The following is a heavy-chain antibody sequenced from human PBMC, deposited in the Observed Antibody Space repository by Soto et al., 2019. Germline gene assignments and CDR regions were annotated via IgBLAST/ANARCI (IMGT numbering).Heavy chain of an antibody. Sequence: QVQLVQSGAEVKKPGSSVKVSCKASGGTFSSYAISWVRQAPGQGLEWMGGIIPIFGTANYAQKFQGRVTITADESTSTAYMELRSLRSEDTAVYYCARSGSYVWGSYRSPLDYWGQGTLVTVSS. V-gene: IGHV1-69*01. J-gene: IGHJ4*02. CDR1: GGTFSSYA. CDR2: IIPIFGTA. D-gene: IGHD3-16*02. CDR3: ARSGSYVWGSYRSPLDY.